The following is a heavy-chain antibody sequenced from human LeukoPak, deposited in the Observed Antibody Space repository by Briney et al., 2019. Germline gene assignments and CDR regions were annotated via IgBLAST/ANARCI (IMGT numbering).Heavy chain of an antibody. V-gene: IGHV1-69*01. CDR1: GGTFSSYA. D-gene: IGHD3-10*01. CDR2: IIPIFGTA. CDR3: AREFTTMVRTTNWFDP. Sequence: ASVKVSCKASGGTFSSYAISWVRQAPGQGLEWMGEIIPIFGTANYAQKFQGRVTITADESTSTAYMELSRLRSEDTAVYYCAREFTTMVRTTNWFDPWGQGTLVTVSS. J-gene: IGHJ5*02.